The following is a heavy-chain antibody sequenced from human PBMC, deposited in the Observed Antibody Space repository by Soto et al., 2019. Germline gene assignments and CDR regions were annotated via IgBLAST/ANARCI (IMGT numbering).Heavy chain of an antibody. Sequence: VQLVESGGGLVQPGGSLKLSCADSGFTFSGSAMHWVRQASGKGLEWVGRIRSKSNSYATAYAASVKGRFTISRDDSQNTAYLQMNSPKTEDMAVYSCTRGYGDYVRDYWGQGTLVTVSS. J-gene: IGHJ4*02. V-gene: IGHV3-73*01. D-gene: IGHD4-17*01. CDR3: TRGYGDYVRDY. CDR1: GFTFSGSA. CDR2: IRSKSNSYAT.